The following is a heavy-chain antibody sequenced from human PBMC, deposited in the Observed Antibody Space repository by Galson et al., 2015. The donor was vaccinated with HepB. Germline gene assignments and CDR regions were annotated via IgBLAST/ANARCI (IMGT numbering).Heavy chain of an antibody. Sequence: SLRLSCAASGFTFSSYNMNWVRQAPGKGLEWLSSISSSSSYIYYADSVKGRFTISRDNAKNSLYLQMNSLRAEDTAVYYCARSGYDYAGLFDYWGQGTLVTVSS. CDR3: ARSGYDYAGLFDY. CDR1: GFTFSSYN. D-gene: IGHD5-12*01. CDR2: ISSSSSYI. J-gene: IGHJ4*02. V-gene: IGHV3-21*01.